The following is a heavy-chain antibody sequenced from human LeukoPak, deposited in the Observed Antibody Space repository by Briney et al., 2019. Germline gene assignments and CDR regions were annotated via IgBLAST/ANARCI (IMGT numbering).Heavy chain of an antibody. J-gene: IGHJ5*02. D-gene: IGHD4-17*01. Sequence: GGSLRLSCAASGFTFSSYAMSWVRQAPGRGLEWVSAISGSGGSTYYADSVKGRFTISRDNSKNTLYLQMNSLRAEDTAVYYCAKDGYGDYVGWFDPWGQGTLVTVSS. V-gene: IGHV3-23*01. CDR2: ISGSGGST. CDR1: GFTFSSYA. CDR3: AKDGYGDYVGWFDP.